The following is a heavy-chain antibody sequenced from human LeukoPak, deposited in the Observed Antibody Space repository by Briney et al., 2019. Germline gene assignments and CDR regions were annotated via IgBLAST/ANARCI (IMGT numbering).Heavy chain of an antibody. J-gene: IGHJ3*01. CDR1: GGSISSHY. D-gene: IGHD3-3*01. Sequence: SETLSLTCSVSGGSISSHYWSWIRQSPVKGLEWIGYISYSGSITYNPSLKSRLTISLETSKKEFSLKLSSVTAADTAVYYCARFGRMSGYYDAFDLWGRGTVVTVSS. CDR2: ISYSGSI. V-gene: IGHV4-59*11. CDR3: ARFGRMSGYYDAFDL.